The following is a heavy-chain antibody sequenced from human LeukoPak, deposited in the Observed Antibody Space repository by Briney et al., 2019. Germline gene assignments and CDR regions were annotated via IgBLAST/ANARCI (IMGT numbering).Heavy chain of an antibody. Sequence: PGGSLRLSCAASGFTFSSYIMNWVRQAPGKGLDWVSFISSSSSYIYYADSVKGRFTISRDNANNSPYLQMNSLRAEDTAVYYCARDVRTGTTRPYYFDYWGQGTLVTVSS. CDR1: GFTFSSYI. V-gene: IGHV3-21*01. CDR3: ARDVRTGTTRPYYFDY. D-gene: IGHD1-1*01. J-gene: IGHJ4*02. CDR2: ISSSSSYI.